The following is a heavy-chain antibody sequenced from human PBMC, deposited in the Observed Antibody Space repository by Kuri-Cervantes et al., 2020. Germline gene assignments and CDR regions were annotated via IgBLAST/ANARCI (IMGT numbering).Heavy chain of an antibody. Sequence: LSLTCAASGFTFSSYAMHWVRQAPGKGLEWVAVISYDGSNKYYADSVKGRFTISRDNSKNTLYLQMNSLTTEDTAVYYCARVSESYYYFDYWGQGSLVTVSS. D-gene: IGHD1-26*01. CDR1: GFTFSSYA. J-gene: IGHJ4*02. CDR3: ARVSESYYYFDY. V-gene: IGHV3-30-3*01. CDR2: ISYDGSNK.